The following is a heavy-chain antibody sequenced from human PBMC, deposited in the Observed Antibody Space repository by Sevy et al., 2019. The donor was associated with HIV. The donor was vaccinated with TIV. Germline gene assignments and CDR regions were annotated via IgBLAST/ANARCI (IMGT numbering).Heavy chain of an antibody. D-gene: IGHD1-26*01. Sequence: GGSLRLSCVASGFNFRNFWMCWVRQAPGMGLECVADIKQDGSEAYYVDSVKGRFTISRDNAKNSLYLQMNSLRDEDTAMYFCVRDKEVGASILDAWGQRTPVTVSS. CDR1: GFNFRNFW. J-gene: IGHJ5*02. CDR2: IKQDGSEA. V-gene: IGHV3-7*03. CDR3: VRDKEVGASILDA.